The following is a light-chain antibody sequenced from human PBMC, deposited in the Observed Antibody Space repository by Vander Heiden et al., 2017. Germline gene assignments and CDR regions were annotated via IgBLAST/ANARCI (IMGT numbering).Light chain of an antibody. CDR3: QHYDSLPFT. CDR1: QDITNE. Sequence: DIQMTQSPSSLSASVGDRVTISCQASQDITNELNWYQQKPGKAPKLLIYDASTLETGVSARFSGSGSGTHFTLTITNLVPEDFATYYCQHYDSLPFTFGGGTRVEIK. CDR2: DAS. J-gene: IGKJ4*01. V-gene: IGKV1-33*01.